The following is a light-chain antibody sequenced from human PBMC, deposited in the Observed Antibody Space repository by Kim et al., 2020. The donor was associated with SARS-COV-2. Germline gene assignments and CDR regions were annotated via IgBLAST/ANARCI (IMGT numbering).Light chain of an antibody. Sequence: SASVGDRITMTGRASQGINNYLAWFQQKPGKAPRSLIYGASNLQSGVPSKFSGSGFGTDFTLTITNLQPEDFATYYCQQYNGYPYTFGQRTKLEI. CDR1: QGINNY. CDR3: QQYNGYPYT. CDR2: GAS. J-gene: IGKJ2*01. V-gene: IGKV1-16*02.